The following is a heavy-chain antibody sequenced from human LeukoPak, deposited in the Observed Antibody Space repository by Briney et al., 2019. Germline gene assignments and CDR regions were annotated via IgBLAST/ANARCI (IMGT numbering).Heavy chain of an antibody. CDR3: STWGDYDVLTGYYDSDF. J-gene: IGHJ4*02. Sequence: GASLRLSCAASGFTFSNYAMSWVRQAPGKGLEWVSDIDGSGGSTYYADSVKGRFTISRDNSKNTLFLQMNSLRVEDTALYYCSTWGDYDVLTGYYDSDFWGQGTLVTVSS. CDR2: IDGSGGST. CDR1: GFTFSNYA. D-gene: IGHD3-9*01. V-gene: IGHV3-23*01.